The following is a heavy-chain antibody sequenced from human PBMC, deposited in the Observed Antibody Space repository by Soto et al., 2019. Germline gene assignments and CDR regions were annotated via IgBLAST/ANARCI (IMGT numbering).Heavy chain of an antibody. CDR2: ISSSSSTI. V-gene: IGHV3-48*01. Sequence: GSLRLSCAASGFTFSSYSMNWVRQAPGKWLEWVSYISSSSSTIYYADSVKGRFTISRDNAKNSLYLQMNCLRAEDTAVYYCAREYCSSTSCLNWFDPWGKGTLVTVSS. CDR3: AREYCSSTSCLNWFDP. J-gene: IGHJ5*02. CDR1: GFTFSSYS. D-gene: IGHD2-2*01.